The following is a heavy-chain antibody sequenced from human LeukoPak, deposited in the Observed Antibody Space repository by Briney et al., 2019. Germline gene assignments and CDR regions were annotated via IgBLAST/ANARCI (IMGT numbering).Heavy chain of an antibody. V-gene: IGHV3-30-3*01. CDR2: ISYDGSNK. CDR1: GFIFSAFT. J-gene: IGHJ6*02. D-gene: IGHD6-13*01. Sequence: PGGSLRLSCAASGFIFSAFTMHWVRQAPGKGLEWVAVISYDGSNKYYADSVKGRFTISRDNSKNTLYLQMNSLRAEDTAVYYCARDLAAGRGIYYYYGMDVWGQGTTVTVSS. CDR3: ARDLAAGRGIYYYYGMDV.